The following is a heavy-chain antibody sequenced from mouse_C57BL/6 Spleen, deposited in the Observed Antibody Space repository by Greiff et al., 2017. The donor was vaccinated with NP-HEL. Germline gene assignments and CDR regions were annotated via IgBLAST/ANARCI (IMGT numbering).Heavy chain of an antibody. J-gene: IGHJ3*01. CDR2: IYPGSGST. Sequence: QVQLQQPGAELVKPGGSVKMSCKASGYTFTSYWITWVKQRPGQGLEWIGDIYPGSGSTNYNEKFKSKATLTVDTSSSTAYMQLSSLTSEDSAVYYCARYDDGYYVGPAWFAYWGQGTLVTVSA. D-gene: IGHD2-3*01. CDR3: ARYDDGYYVGPAWFAY. V-gene: IGHV1-55*01. CDR1: GYTFTSYW.